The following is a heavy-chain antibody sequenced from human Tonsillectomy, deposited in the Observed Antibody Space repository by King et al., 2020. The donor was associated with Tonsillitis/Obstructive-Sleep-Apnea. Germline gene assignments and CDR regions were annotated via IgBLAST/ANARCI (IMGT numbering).Heavy chain of an antibody. J-gene: IGHJ5*02. D-gene: IGHD6-19*01. CDR3: ARDWVTVEEGIAVAGRPPSWFDP. Sequence: VQLVQSGAEVKKPGASVKVSCKASGYTFTSYYMHWVRQAPGQGLEWMGIINPSGGSTSYAQNFQGRVTMTRDTSTSTVFMEMSSLRSEDTAVYYCARDWVTVEEGIAVAGRPPSWFDPWGQGTLVTVSS. CDR1: GYTFTSYY. V-gene: IGHV1-46*01. CDR2: INPSGGST.